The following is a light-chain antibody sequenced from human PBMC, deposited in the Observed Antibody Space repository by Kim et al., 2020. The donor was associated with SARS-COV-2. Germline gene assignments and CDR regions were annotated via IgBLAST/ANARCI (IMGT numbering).Light chain of an antibody. CDR1: KLGDKY. CDR3: QAWDSTLVV. V-gene: IGLV3-1*01. J-gene: IGLJ2*01. Sequence: VSPGQTASITCSGDKLGDKYACWYQQKPGQSPVLVIYQDSKRPSGIPERFSGSNSGNTATLTISGTQAMDEADYYCQAWDSTLVVFGGGTQLTVL. CDR2: QDS.